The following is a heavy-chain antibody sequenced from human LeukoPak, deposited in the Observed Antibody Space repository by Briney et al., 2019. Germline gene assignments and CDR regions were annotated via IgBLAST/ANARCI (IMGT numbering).Heavy chain of an antibody. J-gene: IGHJ4*02. CDR3: AKCARVDWLPIDY. V-gene: IGHV3-23*01. D-gene: IGHD3-9*01. Sequence: PGGSLRLSCAASRFTFSNYAMSWVRQAPGKGLEWVSGISGSGGSTYYADSVKGRFTISRDNSKNTLYLQMNSLRAEATAVYYCAKCARVDWLPIDYWGQGTLVTVSS. CDR2: ISGSGGST. CDR1: RFTFSNYA.